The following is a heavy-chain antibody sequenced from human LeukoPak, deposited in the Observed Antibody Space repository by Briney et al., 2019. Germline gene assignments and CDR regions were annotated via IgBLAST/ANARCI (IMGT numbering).Heavy chain of an antibody. CDR3: ARDSYYYYMDV. Sequence: SETLSLTCTVSGGSISSGSYFWSWVRQPAGKGLEWIGRIYTSGGANYNPSLKSRVTISVDTSKNQFSLKLSSVTAADTAVYYCARDSYYYYMDVWGKGTTVTVSS. CDR2: IYTSGGA. CDR1: GGSISSGSYF. J-gene: IGHJ6*03. V-gene: IGHV4-61*02.